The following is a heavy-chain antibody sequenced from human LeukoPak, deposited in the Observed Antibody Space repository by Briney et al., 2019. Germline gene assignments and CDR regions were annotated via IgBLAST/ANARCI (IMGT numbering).Heavy chain of an antibody. CDR1: GYTFTSYG. Sequence: GASVKVSCKASGYTFTSYGISWVRQAPGQGLEWMGWISAYNGNTNYAQKLQGRVTMTTDTSTSTAYMELRSLRSDDTAVYYCASRIDYGSGSYSSYYYYYYMDVWGKGTTVTVSS. CDR2: ISAYNGNT. V-gene: IGHV1-18*01. CDR3: ASRIDYGSGSYSSYYYYYYMDV. D-gene: IGHD3-10*01. J-gene: IGHJ6*03.